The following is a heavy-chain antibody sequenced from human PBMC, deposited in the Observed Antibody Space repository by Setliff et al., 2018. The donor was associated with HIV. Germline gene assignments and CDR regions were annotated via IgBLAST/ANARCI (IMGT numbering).Heavy chain of an antibody. CDR3: ARNPRIAVAGTDYYYYMDV. D-gene: IGHD6-19*01. J-gene: IGHJ6*03. CDR2: IIPIFGTT. CDR1: GGTFSSYA. Sequence: GASVKVSCKASGGTFSSYAISWVRQAPGQGLEWMGGIIPIFGTTNYAQKFQGRVTITTDESTTTAYMELSSLRSGDTALYYCARNPRIAVAGTDYYYYMDVWGKGTTVTVSS. V-gene: IGHV1-69*05.